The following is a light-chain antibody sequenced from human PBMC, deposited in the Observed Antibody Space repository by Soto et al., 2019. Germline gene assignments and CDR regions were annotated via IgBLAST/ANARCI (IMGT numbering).Light chain of an antibody. CDR3: HQYNNWPPGT. J-gene: IGKJ2*02. CDR2: WAS. Sequence: DIVMTQSPDSLAVSLGERATINCKSSQSVLYSSNNKNYLAWYQQKPGQPPKLLIYWASTRESGVPDRFSGSGSGTDFTLTISSLQAEDVAVYYCHQYNNWPPGTFGQGTKLEIK. V-gene: IGKV4-1*01. CDR1: QSVLYSSNNKNY.